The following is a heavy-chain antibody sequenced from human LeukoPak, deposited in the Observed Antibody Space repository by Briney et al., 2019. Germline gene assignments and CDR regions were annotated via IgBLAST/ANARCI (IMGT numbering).Heavy chain of an antibody. D-gene: IGHD5-24*01. CDR3: ARGGWLQFYSDY. CDR1: GGTFSTYA. J-gene: IGHJ4*02. Sequence: SVKVSCKASGGTFSTYAINWVRQAPGQGLEWMGGIIPIFGTANYAQKFQGRVTITAVESMTTAYMELSSLRSEDTAVYYCARGGWLQFYSDYWGQGTLVTVSS. CDR2: IIPIFGTA. V-gene: IGHV1-69*01.